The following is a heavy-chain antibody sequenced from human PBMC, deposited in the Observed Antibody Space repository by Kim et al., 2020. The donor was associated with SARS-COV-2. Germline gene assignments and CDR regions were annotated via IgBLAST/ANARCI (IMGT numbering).Heavy chain of an antibody. J-gene: IGHJ4*02. V-gene: IGHV3-21*01. D-gene: IGHD1-26*01. Sequence: ADSVKGRITSSRDNAKNSLYLQMNRLRAEDTAVYYCARDLWISGGDYFDYWGQGTLVTVSS. CDR3: ARDLWISGGDYFDY.